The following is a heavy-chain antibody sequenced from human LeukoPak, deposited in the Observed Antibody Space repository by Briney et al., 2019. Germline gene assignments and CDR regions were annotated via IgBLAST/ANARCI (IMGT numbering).Heavy chain of an antibody. CDR1: GFTISSYW. V-gene: IGHV3-7*01. D-gene: IGHD2-21*02. CDR3: ARNRDSN. CDR2: IKKDRSEK. J-gene: IGHJ4*02. Sequence: GAFLRPCCAAAGFTISSYWMCWRREAPEGRLEWVANIKKDRSEKYYVDSVKGRFTISKDNAKKSLYLQMISLRAEDTAVYYCARNRDSNWGQGTLVTVSS.